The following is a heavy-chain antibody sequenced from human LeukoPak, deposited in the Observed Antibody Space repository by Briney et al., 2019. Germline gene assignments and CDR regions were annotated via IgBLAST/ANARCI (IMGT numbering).Heavy chain of an antibody. V-gene: IGHV3-15*01. J-gene: IGHJ6*04. CDR1: GFTFSNAW. D-gene: IGHD2/OR15-2a*01. Sequence: PGGSLRLSCAASGFTFSNAWMSWVRQAPVKGLEWVGRIKSKTDGGTTDYAAPVKGRFTISRDNAKNSLYLQMNSLRAEDTAVYYCATEGGVNKALGLWGKGNTVTISS. CDR3: ATEGGVNKALGL. CDR2: IKSKTDGGTT.